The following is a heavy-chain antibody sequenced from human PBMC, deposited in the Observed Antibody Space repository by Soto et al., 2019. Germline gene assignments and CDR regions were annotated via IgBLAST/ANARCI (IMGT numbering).Heavy chain of an antibody. V-gene: IGHV3-48*03. CDR3: AREARGTAVVTGFDS. CDR1: GFTFSSYE. CDR2: IGRSGSPT. J-gene: IGHJ4*02. D-gene: IGHD5-18*01. Sequence: GGSLRLSCAASGFTFSSYEMNWVRQAPGKGLEWVSYIGRSGSPTYYADSVKGRFTISRDNAKNSLYLQMNSLRAGGTAVYFCAREARGTAVVTGFDSWGQGTLVTVSS.